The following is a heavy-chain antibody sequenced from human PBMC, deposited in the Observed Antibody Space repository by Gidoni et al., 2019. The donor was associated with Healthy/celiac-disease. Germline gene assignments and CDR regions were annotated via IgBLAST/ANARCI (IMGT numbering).Heavy chain of an antibody. CDR1: GGTFSSYA. Sequence: QVQLVQSGAEVKKPGSSLKVSCKASGGTFSSYAISWVRQAPGQGLEWLGRIIPILGIANYAQKFQGRVTITADKSTSTAYMELSSLRSEDTAVYYCARGQMATITNDYWGQGTLVTVSS. J-gene: IGHJ4*02. CDR2: IIPILGIA. V-gene: IGHV1-69*04. D-gene: IGHD4-4*01. CDR3: ARGQMATITNDY.